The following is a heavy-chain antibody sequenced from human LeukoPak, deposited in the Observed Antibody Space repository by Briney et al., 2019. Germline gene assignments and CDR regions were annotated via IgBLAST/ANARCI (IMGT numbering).Heavy chain of an antibody. J-gene: IGHJ5*02. V-gene: IGHV7-4-1*02. Sequence: ASVKVSCKASGYTFTNYTLNWVRQAPGQGLEWMGWIDTNTGNPTYAQGFIGRFVFSLDTSVTTAYLQISSLKAEDTAVYYCARDGSYSPRCWFDPWGQGTLVTVSS. CDR1: GYTFTNYT. D-gene: IGHD1-26*01. CDR2: IDTNTGNP. CDR3: ARDGSYSPRCWFDP.